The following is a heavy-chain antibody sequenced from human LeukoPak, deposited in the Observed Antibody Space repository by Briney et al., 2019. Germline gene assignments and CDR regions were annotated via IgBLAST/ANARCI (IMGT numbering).Heavy chain of an antibody. V-gene: IGHV1-69*06. D-gene: IGHD3-9*01. Sequence: VASVKVSCKASGGTFSSYAISWVRQAPGQGLEWMGGIIPIFGTANYAQKFQGRVTMTEDTSTDTAYMELSSLRSEDTAVYYCARGPSRTLRLVTHLYYYYGMDVWGQGTTVTVSS. CDR1: GGTFSSYA. J-gene: IGHJ6*02. CDR3: ARGPSRTLRLVTHLYYYYGMDV. CDR2: IIPIFGTA.